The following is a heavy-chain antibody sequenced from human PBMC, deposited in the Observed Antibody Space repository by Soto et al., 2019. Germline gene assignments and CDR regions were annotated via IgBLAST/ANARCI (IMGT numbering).Heavy chain of an antibody. CDR3: ARTPPANVHAPPQFDP. J-gene: IGHJ5*02. CDR1: GGSISSGGYY. V-gene: IGHV4-31*03. D-gene: IGHD2-8*01. Sequence: QVQLQESGPGLVKPSQTLSLTCTVSGGSISSGGYYWSWIRQHPGKGLEWIGYIYYSGSTYYNPSLKSRDTITVDTSKNHFSQKLSSVTAAEKAVYCCARTPPANVHAPPQFDPWGQGTLVTGS. CDR2: IYYSGST.